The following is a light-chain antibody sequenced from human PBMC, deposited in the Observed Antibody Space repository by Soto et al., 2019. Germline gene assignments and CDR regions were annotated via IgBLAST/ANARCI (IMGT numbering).Light chain of an antibody. CDR1: QSVSSN. J-gene: IGKJ2*01. CDR3: EQYNDWPPYT. V-gene: IGKV3-15*01. CDR2: GAS. Sequence: EIVMTQSPATLSVSPGERATLSCRASQSVSSNLAWYQQKPGQAPRLLIYGASTRATGIPARFSGSGSGTEFTLTISSLRSEGFAVYYCEQYNDWPPYTFGQGTKLEIK.